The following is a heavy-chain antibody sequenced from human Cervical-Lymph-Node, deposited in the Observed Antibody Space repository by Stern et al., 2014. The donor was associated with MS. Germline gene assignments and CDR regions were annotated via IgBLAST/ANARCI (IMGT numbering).Heavy chain of an antibody. D-gene: IGHD6-6*01. CDR2: INTNTGNP. CDR1: GYTLTTYI. Sequence: QVQLVQSGSELKKPGASVKVSCKASGYTLTTYIMNWLRQAPGQGIEWMGWINTNTGNPTYAQGFTGRFVFSLDTSVSTTYLQISSLKAEDTAVYYCARGHRDYSSSPYFDYWGQGTLVTVSS. V-gene: IGHV7-4-1*02. J-gene: IGHJ4*02. CDR3: ARGHRDYSSSPYFDY.